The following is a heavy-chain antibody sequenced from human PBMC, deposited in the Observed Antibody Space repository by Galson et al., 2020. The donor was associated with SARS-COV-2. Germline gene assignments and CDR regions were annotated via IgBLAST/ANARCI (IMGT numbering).Heavy chain of an antibody. Sequence: GGSLRLSCAASGFTVSTNYMSWVRQAPGKVLERVSVTHNGGSTYYADFVKGRFTISRDSSKNTLFLQMNSLRAEDTAIYYCVSGVEQWLADHWGQGTLVTVSS. D-gene: IGHD6-19*01. CDR2: THNGGST. CDR3: VSGVEQWLADH. J-gene: IGHJ5*02. V-gene: IGHV3-53*01. CDR1: GFTVSTNY.